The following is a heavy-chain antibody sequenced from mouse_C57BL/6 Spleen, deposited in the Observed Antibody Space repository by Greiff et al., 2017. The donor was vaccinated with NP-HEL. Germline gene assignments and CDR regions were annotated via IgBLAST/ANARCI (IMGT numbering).Heavy chain of an antibody. CDR1: GYTFTDYY. CDR3: ARAFLSTTVGATCRFAY. D-gene: IGHD1-1*01. V-gene: IGHV1-26*01. Sequence: EVQLQQSGPELVKPGASVKISCKASGYTFTDYYMNWVKQSHGKSLEWIGDINPNNGGTIYNQKFKGKATVTVDNCSSTAYMELRSLTSEDSAVYYCARAFLSTTVGATCRFAYWSQGTLVTGSA. CDR2: INPNNGGT. J-gene: IGHJ3*01.